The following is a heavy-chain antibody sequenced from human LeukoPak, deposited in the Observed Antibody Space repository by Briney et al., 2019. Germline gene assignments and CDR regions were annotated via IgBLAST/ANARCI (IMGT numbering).Heavy chain of an antibody. V-gene: IGHV7-4-1*02. CDR1: GYTFTSYA. D-gene: IGHD6-19*01. J-gene: IGHJ6*03. CDR3: ARVRNGVPIAVADYYMDV. Sequence: ASVKVSCKASGYTFTSYAMNWVRQAPGQGLEWMGWIDTNTGNPTYAQGFTGRFVFSLDTSVSTAYLQISSLKAEDTAVYYCARVRNGVPIAVADYYMDVWGKGTTVTVSS. CDR2: IDTNTGNP.